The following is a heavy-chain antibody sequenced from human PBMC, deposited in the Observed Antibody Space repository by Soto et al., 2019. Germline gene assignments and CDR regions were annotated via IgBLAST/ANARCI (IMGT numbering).Heavy chain of an antibody. V-gene: IGHV3-30*18. CDR1: GFTFSSYG. Sequence: QVQLVESGGGVVQPGWSLRLSCAASGFTFSSYGMHWVRQAPGKGLEWVAVISYDGSNKYYADSVKGRFTISRDNSKNTLYLQMNSLRAEDTAVYYCAKDRETWSWYYFDYWGQGTLVTVSS. J-gene: IGHJ4*02. CDR3: AKDRETWSWYYFDY. D-gene: IGHD2-15*01. CDR2: ISYDGSNK.